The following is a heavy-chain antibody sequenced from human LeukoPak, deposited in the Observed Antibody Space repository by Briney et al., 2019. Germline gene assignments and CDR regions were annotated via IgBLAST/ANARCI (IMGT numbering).Heavy chain of an antibody. V-gene: IGHV6-1*01. CDR3: ARDRTTVTRGTFDY. CDR2: TYYRSKWYN. CDR1: EDSVSSNSAA. Sequence: SQTLSLTCAISEDSVSSNSAAWNWIRQSPSRGLEWLGRTYYRSKWYNDYAVSVKSRITINPDTSKNQFSLKLSSVTAADTAVYYCARDRTTVTRGTFDYWGQGTLVTVSS. J-gene: IGHJ4*02. D-gene: IGHD4-11*01.